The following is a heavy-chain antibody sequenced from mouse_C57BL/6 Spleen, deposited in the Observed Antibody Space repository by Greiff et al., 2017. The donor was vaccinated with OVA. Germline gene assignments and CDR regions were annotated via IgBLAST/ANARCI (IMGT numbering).Heavy chain of an antibody. CDR1: GFTFSDYG. CDR3: ASRYDGSSHAMDY. Sequence: DVMLVESGGGLVKPGGSLKLSCAASGFTFSDYGMHWVRQAPEKGLEWVAYISSGSSTIYYADTVKGRFTISRDNAKNTLFLQMTSLRSEDTTMYYCASRYDGSSHAMDYWGQGPSVTVSS. V-gene: IGHV5-17*01. J-gene: IGHJ4*01. D-gene: IGHD1-1*01. CDR2: ISSGSSTI.